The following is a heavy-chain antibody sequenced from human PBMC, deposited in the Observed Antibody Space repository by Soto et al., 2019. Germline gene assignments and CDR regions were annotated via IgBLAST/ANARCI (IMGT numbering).Heavy chain of an antibody. D-gene: IGHD3-16*01. Sequence: EVQLVESGGGLIQPGGSLRLSCAAPGVTVNTNYMSWVRQSPGKGLEWVSLIESGGSIYYADSVKGRFIISRDIFKNTLSLQMNSLRVEDTAVYYCASTTVWKNAFEIWGRGTRVAVSS. J-gene: IGHJ3*02. CDR2: IESGGSI. CDR1: GVTVNTNY. V-gene: IGHV3-53*01. CDR3: ASTTVWKNAFEI.